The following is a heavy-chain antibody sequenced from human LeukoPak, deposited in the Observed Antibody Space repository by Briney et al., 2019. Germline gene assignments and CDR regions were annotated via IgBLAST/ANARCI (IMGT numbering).Heavy chain of an antibody. CDR3: AKDLTNNPRIAAAGTVY. CDR1: GFTFSSYD. D-gene: IGHD6-13*01. V-gene: IGHV3-23*01. Sequence: PGGSLRLSCAASGFTFSSYDMYWVRQAPGKGLECVASISRHSGASTYYAASVKGRFTISRDNSRSTLYLQMNSLRAEDTAVYYCAKDLTNNPRIAAAGTVYWGQGTLVTVSS. CDR2: ISRHSGAST. J-gene: IGHJ4*02.